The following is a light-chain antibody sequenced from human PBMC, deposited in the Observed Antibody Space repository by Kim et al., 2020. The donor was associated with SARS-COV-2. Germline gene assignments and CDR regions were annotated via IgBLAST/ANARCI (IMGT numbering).Light chain of an antibody. CDR1: SSDVGGYNY. J-gene: IGLJ3*02. CDR3: SSYTSSSTL. CDR2: DVS. Sequence: PGQSCTIACTGTSSDVGGYNYVSWYQQHPGKAPKLMIYDVSKRPSGVSNRFSGSKSGNTASLTISGLQAEDEADYYCSSYTSSSTLFGGGTQLTVL. V-gene: IGLV2-14*04.